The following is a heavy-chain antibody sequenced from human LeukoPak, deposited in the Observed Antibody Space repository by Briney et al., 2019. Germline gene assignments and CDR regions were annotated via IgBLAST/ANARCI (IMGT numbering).Heavy chain of an antibody. J-gene: IGHJ4*02. V-gene: IGHV4-30-2*01. Sequence: SQTLSLTCAVSGGSISSGGYYWSWIRQPPGKGLEWIGEINHSGSTNYNPSLKSRVTISVDTSKNQFSLKLSSVTAADTAVYYCARIAAAGMFGGNDYWGQGTLVTVSS. CDR3: ARIAAAGMFGGNDY. CDR1: GGSISSGGYY. D-gene: IGHD6-13*01. CDR2: INHSGST.